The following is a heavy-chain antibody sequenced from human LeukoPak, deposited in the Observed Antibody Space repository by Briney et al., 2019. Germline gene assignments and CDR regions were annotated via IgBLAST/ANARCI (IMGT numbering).Heavy chain of an antibody. D-gene: IGHD5-18*01. Sequence: SETLSLTCAVYGGSFSGYYWSWIRQPPGKGLEWIGYIYYSGSTNYNSSLKSRVTISVDTSKNQFSLQLNAVTAADTAVYYCATFGGCSYGYTPGLDSWGQGTLVTVSS. J-gene: IGHJ4*02. CDR2: IYYSGST. CDR1: GGSFSGYY. V-gene: IGHV4-59*01. CDR3: ATFGGCSYGYTPGLDS.